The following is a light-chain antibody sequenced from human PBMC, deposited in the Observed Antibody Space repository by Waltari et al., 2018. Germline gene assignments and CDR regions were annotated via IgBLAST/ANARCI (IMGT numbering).Light chain of an antibody. J-gene: IGKJ4*01. CDR2: GAS. Sequence: EIVLTQFPGTLSLSPGERATLSCRASQSVSTYLAWYQQKPGQAPSLLIHGASSRAIGIPDRFSGGGSGTDFTLTISRLEPEDFAVYYCQHYGSSLSTFGGGTKVEIK. CDR1: QSVSTY. V-gene: IGKV3-20*01. CDR3: QHYGSSLST.